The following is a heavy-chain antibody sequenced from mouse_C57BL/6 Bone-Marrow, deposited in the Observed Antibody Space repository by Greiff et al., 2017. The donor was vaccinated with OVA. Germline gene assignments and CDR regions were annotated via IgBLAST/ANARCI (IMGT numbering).Heavy chain of an antibody. V-gene: IGHV5-9-1*02. CDR2: ISSGGDYI. D-gene: IGHD1-1*01. J-gene: IGHJ2*01. CDR3: TRDDTTVVAPFDD. Sequence: EVHLVESGEGLVKPGGSLKLSCAASGFTFSSYAMSWVRQTPEKRLEWVAYISSGGDYIYYADTVKGRFTISRDNARNTLYLQKSSLKSEDTAMYYGTRDDTTVVAPFDDWGQGTTLTVSS. CDR1: GFTFSSYA.